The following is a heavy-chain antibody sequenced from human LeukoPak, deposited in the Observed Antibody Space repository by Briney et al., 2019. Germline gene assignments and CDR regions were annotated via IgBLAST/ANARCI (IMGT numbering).Heavy chain of an antibody. CDR1: GFTFASFA. D-gene: IGHD2-8*01. J-gene: IGHJ5*02. Sequence: GGSLRLSCAASGFTFASFAMRWVRQAPGKGLEWVSSFSSDGDGTYYADSVKGRFTIFRDNSKNTLFLQVSSLRAEDTAVYYCAKQFCTTTRCHSDWFDPWGQGTLVTVSS. CDR2: FSSDGDGT. CDR3: AKQFCTTTRCHSDWFDP. V-gene: IGHV3-23*01.